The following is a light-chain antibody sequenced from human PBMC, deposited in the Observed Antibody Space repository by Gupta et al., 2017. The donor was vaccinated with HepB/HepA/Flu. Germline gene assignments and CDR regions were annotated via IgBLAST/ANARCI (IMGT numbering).Light chain of an antibody. CDR2: LGS. V-gene: IGKV2-28*01. J-gene: IGKJ3*01. Sequence: DIVMTQSRLSLPVTPGEPASISCRSSQSLLHSNGYTYLDWYLQKPGQSPQLLIYLGSNRASGVPDRFSGSGSGTDFTLKISRVEAEDLGVYYCMQYPETPLTFGPGTKVDIK. CDR1: QSLLHSNGYTY. CDR3: MQYPETPLT.